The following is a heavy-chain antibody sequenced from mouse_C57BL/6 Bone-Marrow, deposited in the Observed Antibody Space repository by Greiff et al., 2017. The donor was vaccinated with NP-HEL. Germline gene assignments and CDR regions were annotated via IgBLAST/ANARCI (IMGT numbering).Heavy chain of an antibody. V-gene: IGHV5-2*03. J-gene: IGHJ2*01. CDR1: EYEFPSHD. CDR2: INSDGGST. CDR3: ASREVYYCGSDDY. D-gene: IGHD1-1*01. Sequence: EVKLMESGGGLVQPGESLKLSCESNEYEFPSHDMSWVRKTPEKRLELVAAINSDGGSTYYPDTMERRFIISRDNTKKTLDLQMSSLRSEDTALYYCASREVYYCGSDDYWGQGTTLTVSS.